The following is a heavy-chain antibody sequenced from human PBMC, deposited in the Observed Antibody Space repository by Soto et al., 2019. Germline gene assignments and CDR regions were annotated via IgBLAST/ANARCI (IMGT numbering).Heavy chain of an antibody. J-gene: IGHJ6*02. Sequence: PSETLSLTCTVSGGPISTYYWNWIRQTPGKGLEWIGYIYKSGSTNYNPSLKSRVYISVDPSKNQFSLSLTSVTAADTAVYYCARLLYNTFPMDAWGQGTTVTVSS. CDR1: GGPISTYY. D-gene: IGHD1-1*01. CDR2: IYKSGST. V-gene: IGHV4-59*01. CDR3: ARLLYNTFPMDA.